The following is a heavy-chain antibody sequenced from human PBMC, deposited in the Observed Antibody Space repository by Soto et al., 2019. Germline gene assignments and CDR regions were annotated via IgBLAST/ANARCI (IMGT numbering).Heavy chain of an antibody. CDR3: AHKYRGYDFVAT. D-gene: IGHD5-12*01. CDR2: IYWDDDK. CDR1: GFSLSTSGVG. Sequence: QITLKESGPTLVKPTQTLTLTCTFSGFSLSTSGVGVGWIRQPPGKALEWLGIIYWDDDKRYSPSLKSRLTITKDTSKNPGVLTMTNMDPVDTATYYCAHKYRGYDFVATWGQGTLVTVSS. V-gene: IGHV2-5*02. J-gene: IGHJ5*02.